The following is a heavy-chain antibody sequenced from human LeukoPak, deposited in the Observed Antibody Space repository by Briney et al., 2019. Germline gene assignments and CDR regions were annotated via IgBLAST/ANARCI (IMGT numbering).Heavy chain of an antibody. CDR1: GGSISSYY. V-gene: IGHV4-59*08. Sequence: SETLSLTCTVSGGSISSYYWSWIRQPPGKGLEWIGYIYYSGGTNYNPSLKSRVTISVDTSKNQFSLKLSSVTAADTAVYYCARLTDYSSSWSDWGQGTLVTVSS. CDR3: ARLTDYSSSWSD. CDR2: IYYSGGT. D-gene: IGHD6-13*01. J-gene: IGHJ4*02.